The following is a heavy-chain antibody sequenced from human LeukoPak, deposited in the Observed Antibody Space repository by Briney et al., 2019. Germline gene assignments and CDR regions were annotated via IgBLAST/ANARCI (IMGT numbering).Heavy chain of an antibody. CDR1: GGSISSSSYY. Sequence: PSETLSLTCTVSGGSISSSSYYWGWIRQPPGKGLEWIGSIYYSGSTYYNPSLKSRVTISVDTSKNQFSLKLSSVTAADTAVYYCARLGYSSGPHDGPYYFDYWGQGTLVTVSS. CDR3: ARLGYSSGPHDGPYYFDY. CDR2: IYYSGST. J-gene: IGHJ4*02. V-gene: IGHV4-39*01. D-gene: IGHD6-19*01.